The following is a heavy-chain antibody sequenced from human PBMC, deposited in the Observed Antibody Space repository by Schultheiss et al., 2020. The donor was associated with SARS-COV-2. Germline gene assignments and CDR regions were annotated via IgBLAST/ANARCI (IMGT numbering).Heavy chain of an antibody. Sequence: SETLSLTCAVSGGSISSGGYSWSWIRQPPGKGLEWIGYIYHSWSTYYNPSLKSRVTISVDRSKNQFSLKLSSVTAADTAVYYCARDRRDQYFDYWGQGTLVTVSS. V-gene: IGHV4-30-2*01. CDR1: GGSISSGGYS. CDR3: ARDRRDQYFDY. CDR2: IYHSWST. J-gene: IGHJ4*02.